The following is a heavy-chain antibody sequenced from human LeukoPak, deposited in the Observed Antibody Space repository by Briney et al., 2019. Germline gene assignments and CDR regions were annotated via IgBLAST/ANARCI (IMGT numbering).Heavy chain of an antibody. D-gene: IGHD6-19*01. Sequence: KPSETLSLTCTVSGGSISSYYWSWIRQPPGKGLEWIGYIYYSGSTNYNPSLKSRVTISVDTSKNQFSLKLSSVTAADTAVYYCARGSSGPPPFDYWGQGTLVTVSS. J-gene: IGHJ4*02. CDR3: ARGSSGPPPFDY. V-gene: IGHV4-59*01. CDR1: GGSISSYY. CDR2: IYYSGST.